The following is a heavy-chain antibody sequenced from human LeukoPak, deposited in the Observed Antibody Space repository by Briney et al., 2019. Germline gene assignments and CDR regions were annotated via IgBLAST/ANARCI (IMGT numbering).Heavy chain of an antibody. J-gene: IGHJ4*02. Sequence: GGSLRLSCAASGFTLSDFYMSWIRQAPGKGLEWLSYIKSSSGYTNYADSVKGRFTISRDNAKNSLYLQMNSLRAEDTAVYYFARDIVGAAAGGRFDYGGQGPLVTVSS. D-gene: IGHD1-26*01. CDR3: ARDIVGAAAGGRFDY. CDR1: GFTLSDFY. CDR2: IKSSSGYT. V-gene: IGHV3-11*05.